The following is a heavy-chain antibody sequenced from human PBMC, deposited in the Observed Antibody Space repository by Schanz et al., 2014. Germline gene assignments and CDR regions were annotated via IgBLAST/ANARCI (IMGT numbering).Heavy chain of an antibody. CDR3: AKGKFGESYPLNHYYGMDV. J-gene: IGHJ6*02. D-gene: IGHD3-10*01. Sequence: QVQLVESGGGVVQPGRSLRLSCAASGFTFSSYAMHWVRQAPGKGLEWVALIWYDGTNEYYADSVKGRFTISRDNSKNTLYLQMNSLIAEDTAVYYCAKGKFGESYPLNHYYGMDVWGQGTTVTVSS. CDR1: GFTFSSYA. CDR2: IWYDGTNE. V-gene: IGHV3-33*06.